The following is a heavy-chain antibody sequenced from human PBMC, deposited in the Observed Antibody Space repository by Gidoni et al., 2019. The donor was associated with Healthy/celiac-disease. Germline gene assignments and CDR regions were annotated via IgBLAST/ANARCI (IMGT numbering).Heavy chain of an antibody. D-gene: IGHD3-3*01. Sequence: QVQLVESGGGLVKPGGSLRLSCAASGFTFSDYYISWLRQAPGKGLEWLSYITDDTSFTNYAESVRGRFTISRDNAKNSLYLQMNSLRVEDTAVYYCARSGVVRATTFFPYFDNWGQGTLVTVSS. CDR1: GFTFSDYY. J-gene: IGHJ4*02. CDR2: ITDDTSFT. CDR3: ARSGVVRATTFFPYFDN. V-gene: IGHV3-11*06.